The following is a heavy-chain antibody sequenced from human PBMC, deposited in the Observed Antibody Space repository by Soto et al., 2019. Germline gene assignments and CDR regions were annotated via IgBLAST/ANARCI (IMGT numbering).Heavy chain of an antibody. CDR3: AKDPHIYCGGDCYAWINWYFDL. J-gene: IGHJ2*01. CDR1: GFTFSNYG. CDR2: ISYDGSKK. Sequence: QVRLVESGGGVVQPGRSLRLSCAASGFTFSNYGIHWVRQAPGKGLEWVAVISYDGSKKYYADSAKGRFTISRDNSKNTLYLQMNTLRTEDTAVYYCAKDPHIYCGGDCYAWINWYFDLWGRGTLVTVSS. D-gene: IGHD2-21*02. V-gene: IGHV3-30*18.